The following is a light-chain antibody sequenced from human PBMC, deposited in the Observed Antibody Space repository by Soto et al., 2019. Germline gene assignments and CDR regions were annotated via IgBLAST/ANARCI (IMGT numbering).Light chain of an antibody. Sequence: EIVLTQSPGTLSLSPGEKATLSCRASQSVTSNYLAWYQQKPGQAPRLLIFGASIRGTGIPDRFSGSGSGTDFTLTISRLEPEDFAVYYCQQYGSSPGTFGQGTKVDIK. CDR3: QQYGSSPGT. V-gene: IGKV3-20*01. J-gene: IGKJ1*01. CDR1: QSVTSNY. CDR2: GAS.